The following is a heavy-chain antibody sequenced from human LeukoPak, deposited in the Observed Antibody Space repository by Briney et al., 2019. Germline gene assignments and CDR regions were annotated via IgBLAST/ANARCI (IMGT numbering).Heavy chain of an antibody. J-gene: IGHJ4*02. Sequence: AGGSLRLSCAASGFTFDDYAMHWVRQAPGKGLEWVSGISWNSGSIGYADSVKGRFTISRDNAKNSLYLQMNSLRAEDTALYYCAKSLDIVVVTANFDYWGQGTLVTVSS. V-gene: IGHV3-9*01. D-gene: IGHD2-21*02. CDR3: AKSLDIVVVTANFDY. CDR1: GFTFDDYA. CDR2: ISWNSGSI.